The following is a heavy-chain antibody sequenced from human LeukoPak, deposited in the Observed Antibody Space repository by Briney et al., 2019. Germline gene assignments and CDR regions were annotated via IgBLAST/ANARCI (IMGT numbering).Heavy chain of an antibody. V-gene: IGHV3-23*01. CDR1: GFTFSSYA. CDR3: AKAAYSNYAKFDY. CDR2: ITGSGGST. Sequence: GGSLRLSCAASGFTFSSYAMNWVRQAPGKGLGWVSTITGSGGSTYYADSVKGRFTISRDNSKNTLYLQMHSLRAEDTAVYYCAKAAYSNYAKFDYWGQGTLVTVSS. J-gene: IGHJ4*02. D-gene: IGHD4-11*01.